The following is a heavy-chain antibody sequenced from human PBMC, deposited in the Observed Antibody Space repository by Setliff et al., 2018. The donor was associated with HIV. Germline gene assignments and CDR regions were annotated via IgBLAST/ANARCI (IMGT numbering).Heavy chain of an antibody. Sequence: SVKVSCKASGDTFNSYAISWVRQAPGQGLEWMGGVIPIFGTANYAQKFQGRVTITADESTSTAYMELSSLRSEDTAVYYCAKGGYYDSTGYYYYYLYYLDECGKGTTVTVSS. V-gene: IGHV1-69*13. D-gene: IGHD3-22*01. CDR1: GDTFNSYA. J-gene: IGHJ6*03. CDR2: VIPIFGTA. CDR3: AKGGYYDSTGYYYYYLYYLDE.